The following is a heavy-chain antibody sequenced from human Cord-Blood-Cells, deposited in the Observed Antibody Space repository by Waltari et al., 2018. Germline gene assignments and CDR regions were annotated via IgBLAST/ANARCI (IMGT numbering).Heavy chain of an antibody. D-gene: IGHD6-13*01. Sequence: QLQLQESGSGLVKPSQTLSLTCAVSGGSISSGGYSWSWIRQPPGKGREGIGYIYHSGRTSYNPSLKSRVTISVDRSKNQFSLKLSSVTAADTAVYYCARGGSRQQLALFDYWGQGTLVTVSS. CDR3: ARGGSRQQLALFDY. CDR2: IYHSGRT. J-gene: IGHJ4*02. CDR1: GGSISSGGYS. V-gene: IGHV4-30-2*01.